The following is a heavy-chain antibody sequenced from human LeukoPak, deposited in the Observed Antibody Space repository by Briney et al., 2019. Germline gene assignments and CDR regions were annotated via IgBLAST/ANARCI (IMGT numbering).Heavy chain of an antibody. Sequence: PGRSLRLSWAASGFTFDDYAMHWVRQAPGKGLEWVSGISWNSGSIGYADSVKGRFTISRDNAKNSLYLQMNSLRAEDTALYYCASLGATVPWGQGTLVTVSS. CDR3: ASLGATVP. D-gene: IGHD1-26*01. J-gene: IGHJ5*02. CDR2: ISWNSGSI. CDR1: GFTFDDYA. V-gene: IGHV3-9*01.